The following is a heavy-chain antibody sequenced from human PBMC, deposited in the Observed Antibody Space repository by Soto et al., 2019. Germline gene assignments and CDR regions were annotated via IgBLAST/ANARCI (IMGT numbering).Heavy chain of an antibody. Sequence: SETLSLTCPVSGGTISSYYWSWIRQPPGKGLEWIGYIYYSGSTNYNPSLKSRVTISVDTSKNHFSLKLSSVTAADTAVYYCGRGVRGASVFDPWGQGTLVTVSS. CDR2: IYYSGST. J-gene: IGHJ5*02. V-gene: IGHV4-59*01. D-gene: IGHD3-10*01. CDR1: GGTISSYY. CDR3: GRGVRGASVFDP.